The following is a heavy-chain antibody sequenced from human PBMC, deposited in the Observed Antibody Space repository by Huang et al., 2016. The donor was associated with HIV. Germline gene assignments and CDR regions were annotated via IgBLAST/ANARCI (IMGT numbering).Heavy chain of an antibody. CDR3: ARGVGNSNRGFDI. CDR1: GGTVSSFS. V-gene: IGHV1-69*11. J-gene: IGHJ4*02. Sequence: QVQLVQSGAEMTKSGSLVKVSCKASGGTVSSFSFTWVRQAPGHGLEWMGRLIPLQDTTDRAQKFRGRVTLTADESTNTAFMELSGLTSQDTAVYYCARGVGNSNRGFDIWGQGTLVTVS. D-gene: IGHD5-18*01. CDR2: LIPLQDTT.